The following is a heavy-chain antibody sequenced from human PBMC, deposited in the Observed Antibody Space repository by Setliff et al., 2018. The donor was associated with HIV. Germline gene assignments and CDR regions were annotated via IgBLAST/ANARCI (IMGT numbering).Heavy chain of an antibody. Sequence: ASVKVSCKASGYTFSGYYMHWVRQAPGQGLEWMGWINAGNGNTKYSPKFQGRVTITRDTSAGTAYMELSSLRSEDTAVYYCARGYSIALGWFDPWGQGTLVTVSS. CDR1: GYTFSGYY. D-gene: IGHD6-13*01. CDR2: INAGNGNT. J-gene: IGHJ5*02. CDR3: ARGYSIALGWFDP. V-gene: IGHV1-3*01.